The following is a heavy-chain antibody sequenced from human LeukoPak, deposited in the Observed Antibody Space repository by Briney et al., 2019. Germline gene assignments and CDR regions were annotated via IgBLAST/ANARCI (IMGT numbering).Heavy chain of an antibody. V-gene: IGHV1-18*01. CDR2: ISAYNGNT. CDR1: GYTFTSYG. Sequence: ASVKVSCKASGYTFTSYGISWVRQAPGQGLEWMGWISAYNGNTNYAQKLQGRVTMTRDTSISTAYMELSRLRSDDTAVYYCARTYNWNDWFDPWGQGTLVTVSS. J-gene: IGHJ5*02. CDR3: ARTYNWNDWFDP. D-gene: IGHD1-1*01.